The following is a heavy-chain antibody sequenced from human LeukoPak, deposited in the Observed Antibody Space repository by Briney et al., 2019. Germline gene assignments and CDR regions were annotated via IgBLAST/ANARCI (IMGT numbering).Heavy chain of an antibody. CDR1: GYTFTGYY. J-gene: IGHJ6*03. CDR2: INPNSGGT. Sequence: ASVKVSCKASGYTFTGYYIHWMRQAPGQGLEWMGWINPNSGGTNYAQKFQGRVTMTRDTSISTAYMELSRLRSDDTAVYYCARDLHLIWTPNNYYYYYYMDVWGKGTTVTVSS. D-gene: IGHD3/OR15-3a*01. V-gene: IGHV1-2*02. CDR3: ARDLHLIWTPNNYYYYYYMDV.